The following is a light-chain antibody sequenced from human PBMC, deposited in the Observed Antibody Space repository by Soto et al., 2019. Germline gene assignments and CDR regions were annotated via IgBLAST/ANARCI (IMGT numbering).Light chain of an antibody. CDR3: QQLNSYPLT. CDR2: AAS. CDR1: QGISSY. V-gene: IGKV1-9*01. J-gene: IGKJ1*01. Sequence: DIQLTQSPSFLSASVGDRVTITCRASQGISSYLAWYQQKPGKAPKLLIDAASTLQSGVPSTFSGSGSGTEFTLTISSLQPEDFATYYCQQLNSYPLTFGQGTKVEIK.